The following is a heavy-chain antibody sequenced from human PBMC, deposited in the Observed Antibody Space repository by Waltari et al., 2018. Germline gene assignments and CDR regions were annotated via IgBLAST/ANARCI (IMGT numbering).Heavy chain of an antibody. V-gene: IGHV5-51*03. J-gene: IGHJ4*02. D-gene: IGHD5-12*01. CDR2: IDPWDSDA. Sequence: EVQLVQSGAEVKKPGESLKISCKGSGYSFTSYWIGWVRQLPGRGLVGMGSIDPWDSDARYSPSFQGQVTISADKSNSTAYLQWSSEKASDTAMYYCARRGEEWLRKDFDYWGQGTLVTVSS. CDR3: ARRGEEWLRKDFDY. CDR1: GYSFTSYW.